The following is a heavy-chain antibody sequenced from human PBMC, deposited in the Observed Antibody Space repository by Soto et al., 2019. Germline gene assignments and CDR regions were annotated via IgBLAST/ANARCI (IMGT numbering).Heavy chain of an antibody. CDR3: ARVSPPTSRYFDY. Sequence: SETLSLTCTVSGGSISSYYWSWIRQPPGKGLEWIGYIYYSGSTNYNPSLKSRVTISVDTSKNQFSLKLSSVTAADTAVYYCARVSPPTSRYFDYWGQGTLVTVSS. CDR1: GGSISSYY. V-gene: IGHV4-59*01. CDR2: IYYSGST. J-gene: IGHJ4*02.